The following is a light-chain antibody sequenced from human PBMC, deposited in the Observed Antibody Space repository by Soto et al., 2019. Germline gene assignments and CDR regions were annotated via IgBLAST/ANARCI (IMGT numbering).Light chain of an antibody. V-gene: IGKV1-5*01. CDR1: ESISSW. Sequence: DIQMTQSPSTLSASVGDRVTITCRASESISSWLAWYQQKPGKAPKLLIYDASSLESGVPSRFSGSGSGTEFTLTISSLQPDDFATFYCQQSYSVPLTFGGGTKVDIK. CDR3: QQSYSVPLT. CDR2: DAS. J-gene: IGKJ4*01.